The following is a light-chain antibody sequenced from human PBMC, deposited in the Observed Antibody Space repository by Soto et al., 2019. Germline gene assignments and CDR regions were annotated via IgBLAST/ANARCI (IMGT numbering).Light chain of an antibody. CDR2: GNI. Sequence: QAVVTQPPSVSGAPGQRVTISCTANSSNIGADYDVYWYQQLPGTAPKLLIYGNINRPSGVPDRFSGSKSGTSASLAITGFRAEDEADYYCQSYDNSPGAYVVFGGGTKLTVL. V-gene: IGLV1-40*01. CDR3: QSYDNSPGAYVV. J-gene: IGLJ2*01. CDR1: SSNIGADYD.